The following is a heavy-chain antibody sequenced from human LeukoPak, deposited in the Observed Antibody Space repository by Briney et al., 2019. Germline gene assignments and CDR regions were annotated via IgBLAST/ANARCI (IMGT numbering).Heavy chain of an antibody. D-gene: IGHD1-26*01. J-gene: IGHJ4*02. V-gene: IGHV4-59*01. Sequence: SETLSLTCIVSGGSINSYYWSWIRQPPGKGLEWIGYIYYSGSANYNPSLKSRVTISVDTSKNQFSLKLNSVTAADTAVYYCARLGSYFDYWGQGTLVTVSS. CDR3: ARLGSYFDY. CDR2: IYYSGSA. CDR1: GGSINSYY.